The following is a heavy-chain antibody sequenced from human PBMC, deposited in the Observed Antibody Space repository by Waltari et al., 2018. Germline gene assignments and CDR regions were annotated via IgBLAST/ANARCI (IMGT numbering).Heavy chain of an antibody. CDR3: ARVTPYYYMDV. J-gene: IGHJ6*03. Sequence: QVQLVESGGGLVKPGGSLRLSCAASGFTFSDYYMSWIRQAPGKGLGWVSSMSSSGSTIYYADSVKGRFTIARDNAKNSLYLQMNSLRAEDTAVYYCARVTPYYYMDVWGKGTTVTVSS. D-gene: IGHD2-15*01. CDR2: MSSSGSTI. V-gene: IGHV3-11*04. CDR1: GFTFSDYY.